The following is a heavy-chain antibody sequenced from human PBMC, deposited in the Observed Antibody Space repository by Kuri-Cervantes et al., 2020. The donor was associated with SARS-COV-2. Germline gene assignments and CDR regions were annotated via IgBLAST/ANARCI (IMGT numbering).Heavy chain of an antibody. Sequence: GESLKISCAASGFTFSSYWMSWVRQAPGKGLEWVANIKQDGSEKYYVDSVKGRFTISRDNAKNSLYLQMNSLRAEDTAVYYCVKSRGYFDLWGRGTLVTVSS. CDR1: GFTFSSYW. CDR3: VKSRGYFDL. J-gene: IGHJ2*01. CDR2: IKQDGSEK. V-gene: IGHV3-7*01.